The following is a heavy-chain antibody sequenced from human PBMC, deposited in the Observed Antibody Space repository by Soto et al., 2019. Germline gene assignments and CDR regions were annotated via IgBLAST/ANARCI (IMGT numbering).Heavy chain of an antibody. V-gene: IGHV4-38-2*01. Sequence: KPSETLSLTCAVSGYSISSGYYWGWIRQPPGKGLEWIGSIYHSGSTYYNPSLKSRVTISVDTSKNQFSLKLSSVTAADTAVYYCARAFVFGKVVTAIVYFDYWGQGTLVTVSS. CDR3: ARAFVFGKVVTAIVYFDY. CDR2: IYHSGST. CDR1: GYSISSGYY. J-gene: IGHJ4*02. D-gene: IGHD2-21*02.